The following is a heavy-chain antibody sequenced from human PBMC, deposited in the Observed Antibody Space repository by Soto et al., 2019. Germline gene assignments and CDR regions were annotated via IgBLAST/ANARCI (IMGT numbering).Heavy chain of an antibody. V-gene: IGHV5-51*01. D-gene: IGHD3-3*01. CDR2: IYTGDSDT. CDR1: GYSFTSYW. CDR3: ARHRITIFGVVITGWFDP. Sequence: ESLKISCKGSGYSFTSYWIGWVRQMPGKGLEWMGIIYTGDSDTRYSPSFQGQVTISADKSISTAYLQWSSLKASDTAMYYCARHRITIFGVVITGWFDPWGQGTLVTVSS. J-gene: IGHJ5*02.